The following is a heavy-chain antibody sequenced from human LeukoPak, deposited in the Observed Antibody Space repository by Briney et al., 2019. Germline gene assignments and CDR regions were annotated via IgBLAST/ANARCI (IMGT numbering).Heavy chain of an antibody. V-gene: IGHV3-7*01. D-gene: IGHD6-13*01. CDR3: AREVAVGIGAYNF. J-gene: IGHJ4*02. Sequence: GGSLRLSCVASGFTFTSFYMSWVRQATGKGLEWVANINLDGSEQYYVDSVKGRFTISRDNAKNSLYLQMNSLWAEDTAVYYCAREVAVGIGAYNFWGQGTLVTVSS. CDR2: INLDGSEQ. CDR1: GFTFTSFY.